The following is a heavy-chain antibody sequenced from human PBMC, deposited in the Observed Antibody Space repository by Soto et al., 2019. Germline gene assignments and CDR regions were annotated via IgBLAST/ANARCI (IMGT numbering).Heavy chain of an antibody. J-gene: IGHJ4*02. CDR2: ISGSGGST. D-gene: IGHD3-22*01. V-gene: IGHV3-23*01. Sequence: PGGSLRLSCAASGFTFSSYAMSWVRQAPGKGLECVSAISGSGGSTYYADSVKGRFTVSRDNSKNTLYLQMNSLRAEDTAVYYCAKNADSSGYYYVIDYWGQGTLVTVSS. CDR1: GFTFSSYA. CDR3: AKNADSSGYYYVIDY.